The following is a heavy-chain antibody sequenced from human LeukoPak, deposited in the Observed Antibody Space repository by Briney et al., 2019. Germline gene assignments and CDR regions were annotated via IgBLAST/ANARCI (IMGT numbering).Heavy chain of an antibody. Sequence: ASVKVSCKASGYTFTGYYMHWVRQATGQGLEWMGWMNPNSGNTGYAQKFQGRVTMTRNTSISTAYMELSSLRSEDTAVYYCARDVYGSGSYNYYYYYYMDVWGKGTTVTISS. CDR1: GYTFTGYY. J-gene: IGHJ6*03. D-gene: IGHD3-10*01. CDR2: MNPNSGNT. CDR3: ARDVYGSGSYNYYYYYYMDV. V-gene: IGHV1-8*02.